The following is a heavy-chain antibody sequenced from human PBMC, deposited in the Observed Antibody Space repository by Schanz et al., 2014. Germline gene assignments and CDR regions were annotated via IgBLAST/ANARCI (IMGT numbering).Heavy chain of an antibody. J-gene: IGHJ5*02. D-gene: IGHD2-21*01. CDR3: ARDLEGYDGGGGGFDP. V-gene: IGHV3-30-3*01. CDR2: ISYDGRNK. CDR1: GFTFSSYT. Sequence: QVQLVESGGGVVQPGRSLRLSCAASGFTFSSYTMHWVRQAPGKGLEWVAVISYDGRNKYYADSVKGRFTISRDNSKNTLYLQMNSLRAEDTAVYYCARDLEGYDGGGGGFDPWGQGTLVTGSS.